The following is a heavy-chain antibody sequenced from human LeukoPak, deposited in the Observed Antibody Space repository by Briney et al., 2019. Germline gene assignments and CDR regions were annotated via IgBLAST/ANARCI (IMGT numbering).Heavy chain of an antibody. CDR2: IKQEGSEK. V-gene: IGHV3-7*01. D-gene: IGHD6-19*01. J-gene: IGHJ4*02. Sequence: PGGSLRLSCAASGFTFSSYWMSWVRQAPGKGLEWVANIKQEGSEKYYVDSVKGRFTISRDNAKNSLYLQMNSLRAEDTAVYYCARDTGSGWPKLDYWGQGTLVTVSS. CDR3: ARDTGSGWPKLDY. CDR1: GFTFSSYW.